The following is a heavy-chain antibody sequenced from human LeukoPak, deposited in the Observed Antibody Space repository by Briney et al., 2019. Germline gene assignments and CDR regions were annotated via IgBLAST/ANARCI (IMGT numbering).Heavy chain of an antibody. J-gene: IGHJ3*02. CDR1: GFTFSSYA. Sequence: GGSLRLSCAASGFTFSSYAMHWVRQAPGKGLEWVAVISYDGSNKYYADSVKGRFTISRDNSKNTLYLQMNSLRAEDTAVYYCARDGYCSGGSCYNAFDIWGQGTMVTVSS. CDR2: ISYDGSNK. D-gene: IGHD2-15*01. V-gene: IGHV3-30-3*01. CDR3: ARDGYCSGGSCYNAFDI.